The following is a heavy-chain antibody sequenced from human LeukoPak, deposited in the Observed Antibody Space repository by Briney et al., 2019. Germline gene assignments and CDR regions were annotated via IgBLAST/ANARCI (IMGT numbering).Heavy chain of an antibody. CDR3: ARKDYYDSSGYYYGDAFDI. Sequence: ASVKVPCKASGYTFTSYDINWVRQATGQGLEWMGWMNPNSGNTGYAQKFQGRVTMTRNTSISTAYMELSSLRSEDTAVYYCARKDYYDSSGYYYGDAFDIWGQGTMVTVSS. D-gene: IGHD3-22*01. J-gene: IGHJ3*02. CDR1: GYTFTSYD. V-gene: IGHV1-8*01. CDR2: MNPNSGNT.